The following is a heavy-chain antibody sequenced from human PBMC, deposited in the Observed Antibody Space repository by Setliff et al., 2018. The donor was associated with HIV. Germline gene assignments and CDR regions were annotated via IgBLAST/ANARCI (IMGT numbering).Heavy chain of an antibody. CDR1: GGSISSGSYY. J-gene: IGHJ3*02. CDR3: ARSAVVVPADYNFWSGYPTAHAFDI. V-gene: IGHV4-61*02. Sequence: PSETLSLTCTVSGGSISSGSYYWSWIRQPAGKGLEWIGRIHNSGSANYNPSLKSRVTISVDTSRNQFSLKLSSVTAADTAVYYCARSAVVVPADYNFWSGYPTAHAFDIWGQGTMVTVSS. CDR2: IHNSGSA. D-gene: IGHD3-3*01.